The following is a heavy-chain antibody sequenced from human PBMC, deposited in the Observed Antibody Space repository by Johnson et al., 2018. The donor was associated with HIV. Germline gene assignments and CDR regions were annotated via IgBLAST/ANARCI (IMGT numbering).Heavy chain of an antibody. Sequence: GGSTYYANSVQGRFSISRDNSKNTLYLQMGSLRGEDMAVYYCARKKTAARGAFDIWGQGTMVTVSS. CDR3: ARKKTAARGAFDI. V-gene: IGHV3-64*01. CDR2: GGST. J-gene: IGHJ3*02. D-gene: IGHD3-10*01.